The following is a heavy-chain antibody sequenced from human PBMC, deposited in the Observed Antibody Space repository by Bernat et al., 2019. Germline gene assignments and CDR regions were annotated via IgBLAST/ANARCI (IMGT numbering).Heavy chain of an antibody. J-gene: IGHJ6*02. Sequence: EVQLVESGGGLVQPGGSLRLSCAVSGFTVSSNYMSWVRQAPGKGLEWVSVIYSNGVTHYADSVKGRFAISRGNSNNTFYLQMNCLRAEDTAMYYCATESGDAGRARLDVWGQGTTVTVSS. CDR3: ATESGDAGRARLDV. D-gene: IGHD1-26*01. CDR2: IYSNGVT. CDR1: GFTVSSNY. V-gene: IGHV3-66*01.